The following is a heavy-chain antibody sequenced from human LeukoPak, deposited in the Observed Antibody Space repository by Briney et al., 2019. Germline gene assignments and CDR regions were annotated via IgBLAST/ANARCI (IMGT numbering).Heavy chain of an antibody. J-gene: IGHJ4*02. D-gene: IGHD3-10*01. CDR1: GYTFTSYG. Sequence: ASVKVSCQASGYTFTSYGISWVRQAPGQGLEWMGWISAYNGNTNYAQKLQGRVTMTTDTSTSTAYMELRSLRSDDTAVYYCARDRVPSGDYYGSGSYLNYWGQGTLVTVSS. V-gene: IGHV1-18*01. CDR3: ARDRVPSGDYYGSGSYLNY. CDR2: ISAYNGNT.